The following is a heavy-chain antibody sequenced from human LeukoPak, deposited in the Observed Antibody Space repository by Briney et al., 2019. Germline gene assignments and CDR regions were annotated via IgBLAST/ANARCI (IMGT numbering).Heavy chain of an antibody. CDR1: GGSISSSLYY. Sequence: PXETLSLTCNVSGGSISSSLYYWGWIRQPPGKGLEWIGTIYYSGSTYNNPSLKSRVTISVDTSKNQFSLKLSSVTAADTAVYYCARHAGSYYYDASGYYYPDYWGQGTLVTVPS. J-gene: IGHJ4*02. D-gene: IGHD3-22*01. CDR2: IYYSGST. V-gene: IGHV4-39*01. CDR3: ARHAGSYYYDASGYYYPDY.